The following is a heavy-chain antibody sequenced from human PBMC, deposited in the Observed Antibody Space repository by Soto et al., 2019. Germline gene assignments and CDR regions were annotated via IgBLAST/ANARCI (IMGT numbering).Heavy chain of an antibody. CDR1: GYTFSKYG. Sequence: QVQLVQSGAEVKKPGASVKVSCKTSGYTFSKYGITWIRQAPGQGLEYMGWSSTYNGNTDYAQKLQGRVPMTTDTATNTAYMELRSLRSDDTAVFYCATDGVVTASPFDYWGQGTLVTVYS. CDR2: SSTYNGNT. D-gene: IGHD2-21*02. CDR3: ATDGVVTASPFDY. V-gene: IGHV1-18*01. J-gene: IGHJ4*02.